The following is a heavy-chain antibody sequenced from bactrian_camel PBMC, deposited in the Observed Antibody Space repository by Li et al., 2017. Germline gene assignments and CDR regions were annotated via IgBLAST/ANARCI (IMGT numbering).Heavy chain of an antibody. V-gene: IGHV3S1*01. CDR3: AAKFGGVYSLEEFNFDH. CDR2: ISNVGGMT. Sequence: HVQLVESGGGSVEAGGSLRLTCAASGVTYSTNCMGWFRQAPGKEREGVAAISNVGGMTSYADSVKGRLTISKVNAEKTLYLQMNNLKAEDTAMYYCAAKFGGVYSLEEFNFDHWGQG. J-gene: IGHJ2*01. CDR1: GVTYSTNC. D-gene: IGHD7*01.